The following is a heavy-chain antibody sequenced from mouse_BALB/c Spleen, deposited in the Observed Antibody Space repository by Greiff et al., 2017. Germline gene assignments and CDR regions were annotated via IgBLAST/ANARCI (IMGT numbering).Heavy chain of an antibody. V-gene: IGHV3-2*02. CDR3: ARLYYGSSYLYFDV. J-gene: IGHJ1*01. Sequence: EVKLQESGPGLVKPSQSLSLTCTVTGYSITSDYAWNWIRQFPGNKLEWMGYISYSGSTSYNPSLKSRISITRDTSKNQFFLQLTSVTTEDTATYYCARLYYGSSYLYFDVWGAGTTVTVSS. D-gene: IGHD1-1*01. CDR1: GYSITSDYA. CDR2: ISYSGST.